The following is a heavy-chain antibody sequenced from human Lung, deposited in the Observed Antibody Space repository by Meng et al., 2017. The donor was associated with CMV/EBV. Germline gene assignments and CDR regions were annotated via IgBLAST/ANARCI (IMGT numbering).Heavy chain of an antibody. J-gene: IGHJ6*02. CDR1: GFTFDDFA. CDR2: ISGNSGFI. V-gene: IGHV3-9*01. CDR3: VKGGGEKVTFDAMDV. D-gene: IGHD2-21*02. Sequence: GGSLRLXXAASGFTFDDFAMHWVRQSPGEGLEWVSGISGNSGFIGYADSVKGRFTISRDNARKTLSLEINPLRVEDTALYYCVKGGGEKVTFDAMDVWGQGTTVTVSS.